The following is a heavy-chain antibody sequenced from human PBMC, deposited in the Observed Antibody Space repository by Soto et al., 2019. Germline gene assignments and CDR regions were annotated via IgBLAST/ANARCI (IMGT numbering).Heavy chain of an antibody. Sequence: GGSLRLSCAASGFTFSDHYMTWIRQAPGKGLEWVSKISSGGTTMYYADSVKGRFTVSRDNAKNSVYLQMDSLRADDTAVYYCARDPFYYASVYWRPGTLVTVSS. CDR3: ARDPFYYASVY. CDR1: GFTFSDHY. CDR2: ISSGGTTM. D-gene: IGHD3-10*01. V-gene: IGHV3-11*01. J-gene: IGHJ4*02.